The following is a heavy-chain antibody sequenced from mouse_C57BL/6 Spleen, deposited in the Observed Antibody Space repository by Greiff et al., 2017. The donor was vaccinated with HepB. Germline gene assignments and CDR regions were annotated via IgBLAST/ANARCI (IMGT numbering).Heavy chain of an antibody. V-gene: IGHV1-22*01. J-gene: IGHJ1*03. CDR3: ADGNPPWYFDV. CDR1: GYTFTDYN. D-gene: IGHD1-1*01. CDR2: INPNNGGT. Sequence: VQLQQSGPELVKPGASVKMSCKASGYTFTDYNMHWVKQSHGKSLEWIGYINPNNGGTSYNQKFKGKATLTVNKSSGTAYMELRSLTSEDSAVYYCADGNPPWYFDVWGTGTTVTVSS.